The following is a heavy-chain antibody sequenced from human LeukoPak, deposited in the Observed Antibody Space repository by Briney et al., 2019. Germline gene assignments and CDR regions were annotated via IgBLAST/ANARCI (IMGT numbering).Heavy chain of an antibody. CDR1: GASGSSASY. V-gene: IGHV4-61*01. CDR3: ARSRAFNSGGFDP. CDR2: IYNGVNT. D-gene: IGHD1-26*01. Sequence: SETLSRTCTVSGASGSSASYWTWIRQPPGKGVEWIAHIYNGVNTNYNPSLKSRVTISVGTAKNQVSLRLNSVTAADTAVYYCARSRAFNSGGFDPWGQGSMVTVS. J-gene: IGHJ5*02.